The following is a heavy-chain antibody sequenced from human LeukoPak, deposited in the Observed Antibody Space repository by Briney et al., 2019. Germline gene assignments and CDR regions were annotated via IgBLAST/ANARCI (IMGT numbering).Heavy chain of an antibody. J-gene: IGHJ6*02. CDR1: GFTFSNAW. Sequence: GGSLRLSCAASGFTFSNAWMSWVRQAPAKELEWVGRIKSKTDGGTTDYAAPVKGRFTISRDDSKNTLYLQMNSMKTEDTAVYYCTTTSGGVVVGATTSYYYYGMDVWGQGTTVTVSS. V-gene: IGHV3-15*01. CDR2: IKSKTDGGTT. CDR3: TTTSGGVVVGATTSYYYYGMDV. D-gene: IGHD1-26*01.